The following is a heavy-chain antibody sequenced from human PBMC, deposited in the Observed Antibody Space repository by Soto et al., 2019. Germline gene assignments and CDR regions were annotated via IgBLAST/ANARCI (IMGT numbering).Heavy chain of an antibody. J-gene: IGHJ6*02. V-gene: IGHV3-53*01. D-gene: IGHD3-22*01. Sequence: GGSLRLSCAASVFSVSSNYMSWVRQAPGKGLEWVSVFYTDGSRYYADSVKGRCTMSRDTSKNTLNLQMNSLRAEDTAVYYCTREDYYGSKMHGIDVWGQGTTVTVSS. CDR1: VFSVSSNY. CDR2: FYTDGSR. CDR3: TREDYYGSKMHGIDV.